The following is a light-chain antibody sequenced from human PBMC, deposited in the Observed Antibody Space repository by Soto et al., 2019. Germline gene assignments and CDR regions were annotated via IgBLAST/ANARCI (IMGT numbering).Light chain of an antibody. CDR3: QQHNSFSEA. V-gene: IGKV1-12*01. Sequence: DIQINQSPSSVSASVGDRVTITCRASQGISSWLAWYQQKPGKAPKLLIFAASSLQGGGPSRFSGSGSGTEFALTISSRQADDFATYYCQQHNSFSEAFGQGTKVDIK. CDR1: QGISSW. CDR2: AAS. J-gene: IGKJ1*01.